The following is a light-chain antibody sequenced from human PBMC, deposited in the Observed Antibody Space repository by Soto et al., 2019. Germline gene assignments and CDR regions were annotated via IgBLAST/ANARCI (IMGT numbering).Light chain of an antibody. V-gene: IGKV3-11*01. CDR3: QQRTNWPLT. CDR2: DAS. CDR1: QSVSSY. Sequence: EIVLTQSPATLSLSPGERATLSCRASQSVSSYLAWYQRKPGQAPRLLIYDASNRATGIPARFSGSGSGTDFTLTISSLEPEDFAVYYCQQRTNWPLTFGGGTNVEIK. J-gene: IGKJ4*01.